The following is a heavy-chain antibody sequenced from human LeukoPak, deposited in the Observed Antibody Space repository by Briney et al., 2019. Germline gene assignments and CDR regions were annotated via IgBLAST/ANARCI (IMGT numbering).Heavy chain of an antibody. D-gene: IGHD2-15*01. Sequence: SETLSLTCAVSGGSVSSYYWSWIRQPPGRGLEWLGYIYNSGNTNYNPSLKSRVTISVGTSKNQFSLKLSSVTAADTAVYYCARSFGRYCSGGSCYHYANWFDPWGQGTLVTVSS. CDR1: GGSVSSYY. J-gene: IGHJ5*02. CDR3: ARSFGRYCSGGSCYHYANWFDP. CDR2: IYNSGNT. V-gene: IGHV4-59*02.